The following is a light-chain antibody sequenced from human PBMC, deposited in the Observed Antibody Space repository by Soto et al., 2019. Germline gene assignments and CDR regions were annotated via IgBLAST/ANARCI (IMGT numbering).Light chain of an antibody. CDR3: HQRRSWPRT. V-gene: IGKV3-11*01. CDR2: DSS. CDR1: QTVFSR. Sequence: EIVLTQSPATLSSSPGERATLSCRASQTVFSRLAWYQHKPGQAPRLLIYDSSIRATGIPVRFSGSGSGTDFTLTISSLQPEDFAVYYCHQRRSWPRTFGQGTRLEI. J-gene: IGKJ5*01.